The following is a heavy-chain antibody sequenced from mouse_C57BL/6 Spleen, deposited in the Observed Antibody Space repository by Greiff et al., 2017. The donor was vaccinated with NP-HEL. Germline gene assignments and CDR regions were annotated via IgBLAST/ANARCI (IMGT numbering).Heavy chain of an antibody. Sequence: EVQLQQSGAELVKPGASVKLSCTASGFNIKDYYMHWVKQRTEQGLEWIGRIDPEDGETKYAPKFKGKATITADTSANTAYLQLSSLTSEDTAVYYSARMGYSGSLYAMDYWGQGTPVTVSS. CDR3: ARMGYSGSLYAMDY. J-gene: IGHJ4*01. CDR2: IDPEDGET. CDR1: GFNIKDYY. D-gene: IGHD1-1*01. V-gene: IGHV14-2*01.